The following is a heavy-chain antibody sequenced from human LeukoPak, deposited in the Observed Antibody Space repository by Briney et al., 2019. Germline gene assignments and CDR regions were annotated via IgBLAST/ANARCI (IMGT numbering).Heavy chain of an antibody. CDR3: ARTPAKEIFGVAKGAYYFDY. D-gene: IGHD3-3*01. CDR1: GGTFSSYA. V-gene: IGHV1-69*13. Sequence: ASVKVSCKASGGTFSSYAISWVRQAPGQGLEWMGGIIPIFGTANYAQKFQGRVTITADESTSTAYMELSSLRSEDTAVYYCARTPAKEIFGVAKGAYYFDYWGQGTLVTVSS. CDR2: IIPIFGTA. J-gene: IGHJ4*02.